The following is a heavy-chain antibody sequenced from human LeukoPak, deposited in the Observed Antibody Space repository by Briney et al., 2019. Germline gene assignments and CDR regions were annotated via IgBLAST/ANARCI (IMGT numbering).Heavy chain of an antibody. V-gene: IGHV4-39*01. Sequence: SETLSLTCTVSGASINDSFYYWGWIRQPPGKGLEWIGNIFYTGITYYNPSLKSRVTLSVDTSKNQFSLKLSSVTAADTAVYYCARHGATIFGVAPGWFDPWGQGTLVTVSS. J-gene: IGHJ5*02. CDR3: ARHGATIFGVAPGWFDP. CDR1: GASINDSFYY. D-gene: IGHD3-3*01. CDR2: IFYTGIT.